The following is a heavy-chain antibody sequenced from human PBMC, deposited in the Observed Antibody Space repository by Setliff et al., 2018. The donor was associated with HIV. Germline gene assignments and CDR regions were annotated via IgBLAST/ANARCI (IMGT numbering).Heavy chain of an antibody. D-gene: IGHD3-3*01. CDR1: GYTFSSYY. J-gene: IGHJ4*02. Sequence: ASVKVSCKAFGYTFSSYYIHWVRQAPGQGLEWMGWINTNTGNPTYAQAFTGRFVFSLDTSVSTAYLQISSLKAEDTAVYYCARGLPPFYDFWSGYPLYYWGQGTLVAVSS. CDR2: INTNTGNP. CDR3: ARGLPPFYDFWSGYPLYY. V-gene: IGHV7-4-1*02.